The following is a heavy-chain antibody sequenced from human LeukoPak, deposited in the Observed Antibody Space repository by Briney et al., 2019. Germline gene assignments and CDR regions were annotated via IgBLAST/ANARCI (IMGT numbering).Heavy chain of an antibody. CDR1: GYTFTSYG. V-gene: IGHV1-18*04. Sequence: GASVKVSCKASGYTFTSYGISWVRQAPGQGLEWMGWISAYNGNTNYAQKLQGRVTITTDTSTSTAYMELRSLRSDDTAVYYCARDGVGYCSGGSCYSSWGQGTLVTVSS. CDR3: ARDGVGYCSGGSCYSS. J-gene: IGHJ4*02. CDR2: ISAYNGNT. D-gene: IGHD2-15*01.